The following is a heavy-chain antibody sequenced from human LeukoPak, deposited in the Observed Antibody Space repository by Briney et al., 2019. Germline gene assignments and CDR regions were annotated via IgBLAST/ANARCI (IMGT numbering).Heavy chain of an antibody. CDR3: ARLPTGRVVPAAPEYYYYMDV. V-gene: IGHV3-48*04. J-gene: IGHJ6*03. CDR1: GFTFSSYS. CDR2: ISSSSSTI. Sequence: GGSLRLSCAASGFTFSSYSMNWVRQAPGKGLEWVSYISSSSSTIYYADSVKGRFTISRDNAKNSLYLQMNSLRAEDTAVYYCARLPTGRVVPAAPEYYYYMDVWGKGTTVTVSS. D-gene: IGHD2-2*01.